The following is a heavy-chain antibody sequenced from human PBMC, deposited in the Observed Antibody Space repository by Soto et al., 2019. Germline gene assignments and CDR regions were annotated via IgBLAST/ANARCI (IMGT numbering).Heavy chain of an antibody. CDR1: GGSISSSSYY. D-gene: IGHD4-17*01. Sequence: TSETLSLTCTVSGGSISSSSYYWGWIRQPPGKGLEWIGSIYYSGSTYYNPSLKSRVTISVDTSKNQFSLKLSSVTAADTAVYYCARHPTVTEYYFDYWGQGTLVTSPQ. CDR2: IYYSGST. J-gene: IGHJ4*02. V-gene: IGHV4-39*01. CDR3: ARHPTVTEYYFDY.